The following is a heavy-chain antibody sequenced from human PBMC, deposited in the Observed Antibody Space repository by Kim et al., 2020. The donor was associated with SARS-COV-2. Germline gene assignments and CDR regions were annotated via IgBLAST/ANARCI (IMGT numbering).Heavy chain of an antibody. J-gene: IGHJ4*02. V-gene: IGHV3-23*01. CDR3: AKRLGFGVIIEGSDY. Sequence: GGSLRLSCAASGFTFSSYAMSWVRQAPGKGLEWVSAISGSGGSTYYADSVKGRFTISRDNSKNTLYLQMNSLRAEDTAVYYCAKRLGFGVIIEGSDYWGQGTLVTVSS. D-gene: IGHD3-10*01. CDR2: ISGSGGST. CDR1: GFTFSSYA.